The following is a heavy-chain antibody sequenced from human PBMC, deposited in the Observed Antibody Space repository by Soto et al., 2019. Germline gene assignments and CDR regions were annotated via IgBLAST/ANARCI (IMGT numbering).Heavy chain of an antibody. V-gene: IGHV4-4*07. CDR3: AREHKVVNDFEF. CDR1: GGSINTYY. J-gene: IGHJ4*02. D-gene: IGHD2-15*01. CDR2: IYSSGAT. Sequence: QVQLQESGPGLVKPSETLSLSYTVSGGSINTYYWNWIRQPAGKGLEWIGRIYSSGATNYNPSLKSRVTMSTDTSTNHFSLRLSSVTPADTAVYYCAREHKVVNDFEFWGQGILVTVSS.